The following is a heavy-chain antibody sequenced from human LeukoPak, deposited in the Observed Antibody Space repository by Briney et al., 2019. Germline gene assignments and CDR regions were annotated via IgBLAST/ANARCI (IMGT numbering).Heavy chain of an antibody. CDR1: GFTFSSYA. V-gene: IGHV3-23*01. J-gene: IGHJ4*02. D-gene: IGHD5-18*01. CDR3: ASGGASYSYGYGEFS. CDR2: ISASGGST. Sequence: GGSLRLSCAASGFTFSSYAMSWVRQAPGKGLEWVSGISASGGSTFYADSVKGRFTISRDNAKNSLYLQMNSLRAEDTAVYYCASGGASYSYGYGEFSWGQGTLVTVSS.